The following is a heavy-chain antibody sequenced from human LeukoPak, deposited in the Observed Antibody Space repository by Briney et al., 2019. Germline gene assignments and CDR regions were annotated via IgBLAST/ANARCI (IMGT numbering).Heavy chain of an antibody. V-gene: IGHV3-33*01. CDR3: ARDPCSDRACPPWD. CDR1: GYTFRSYG. J-gene: IGHJ4*01. D-gene: IGHD6-25*01. CDR2: IWHDGSKE. Sequence: GGSLRLSCAGSGYTFRSYGMHWVRQAPGKGLEWVAVIWHDGSKEYYPDSVKGRFTIPRDDSKSTLYLQMNSLRDEDTAVYYCARDPCSDRACPPWDWGQGTQVIVSS.